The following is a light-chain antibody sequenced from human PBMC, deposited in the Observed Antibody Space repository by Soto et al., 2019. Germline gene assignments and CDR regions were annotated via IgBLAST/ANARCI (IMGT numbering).Light chain of an antibody. V-gene: IGLV2-14*01. CDR3: SSYTISNTLL. CDR2: EVS. J-gene: IGLJ2*01. CDR1: SSDVGGYNY. Sequence: QPVLTQPASVSGSPGQSITISCTGTSSDVGGYNYVSWYQQYPGKAPKLMIYEVSNRPSGVSNRFSGSKSGNTASLTISGLQAEDEADYYCSSYTISNTLLFGGGTKLTVL.